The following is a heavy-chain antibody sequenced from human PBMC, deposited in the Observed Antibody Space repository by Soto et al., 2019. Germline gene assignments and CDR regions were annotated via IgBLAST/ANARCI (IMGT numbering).Heavy chain of an antibody. J-gene: IGHJ5*02. CDR1: GGSFSGYY. Sequence: QVQLQQWGAGLLKPSETLSLTCAVYGGSFSGYYWSWIRQPPGKGLEWIGEINHSGSTNYNPSLTSRVTISVETSKNQFSLKLSSVTAADTAVYYCARGSAGRSSSWAPRYNWFDPWGQGTLVTVSS. D-gene: IGHD6-13*01. CDR2: INHSGST. V-gene: IGHV4-34*01. CDR3: ARGSAGRSSSWAPRYNWFDP.